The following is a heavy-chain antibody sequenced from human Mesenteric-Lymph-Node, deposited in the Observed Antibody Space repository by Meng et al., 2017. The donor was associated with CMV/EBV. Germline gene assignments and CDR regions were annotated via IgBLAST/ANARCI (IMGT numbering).Heavy chain of an antibody. CDR1: GYTFTGYY. J-gene: IGHJ4*02. CDR3: ARGGGTFAYFDF. Sequence: ASVKVSCKASGYTFTGYYIHWVRQAPGQGLEWMGWINPNSSGTNFAQKFQGRVTMTRDTSITTGYMELSSLTSDDTAVYYCARGGGTFAYFDFWGQGTLVTVSS. D-gene: IGHD2/OR15-2a*01. V-gene: IGHV1-2*02. CDR2: INPNSSGT.